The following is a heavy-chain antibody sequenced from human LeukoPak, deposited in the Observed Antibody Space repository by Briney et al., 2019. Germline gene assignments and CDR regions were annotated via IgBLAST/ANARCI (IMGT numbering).Heavy chain of an antibody. CDR3: AKARGYYYDSKIGDAFDI. J-gene: IGHJ3*02. Sequence: SETLSLTCTVPGGSISSYYWSWIRQPAGKGLEWIGRIYTSGSTNYNPSLKSRVTMSVDTSKNQFSLKLSSVTAADTAVYYCAKARGYYYDSKIGDAFDIWGQGTMITVSS. V-gene: IGHV4-4*07. CDR2: IYTSGST. D-gene: IGHD3-22*01. CDR1: GGSISSYY.